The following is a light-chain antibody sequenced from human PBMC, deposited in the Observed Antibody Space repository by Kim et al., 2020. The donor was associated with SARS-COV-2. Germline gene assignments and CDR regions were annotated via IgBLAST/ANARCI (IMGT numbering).Light chain of an antibody. Sequence: EIVLTQSPATLSLSPGERATLSCRASQGINRSLGWYQQKPGQAPRLLIYEAANRATGIPGRFSGSGSGTDFTLTISSLEPEDFAVYYCQQRSIWPLTFGGGTKVDIK. V-gene: IGKV3-11*01. CDR3: QQRSIWPLT. J-gene: IGKJ4*01. CDR1: QGINRS. CDR2: EAA.